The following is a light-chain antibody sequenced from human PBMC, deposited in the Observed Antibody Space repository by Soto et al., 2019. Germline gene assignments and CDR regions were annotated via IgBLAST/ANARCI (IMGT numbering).Light chain of an antibody. CDR1: QGISSY. CDR3: QEDYSFRRT. J-gene: IGKJ1*01. V-gene: IGKV1D-8*01. Sequence: VIWXTHQRYLLSAVPGERVTTSCRMSQGISSYLEWYQQKQGTAXEXXXYAASTLTSRVPSRFRGSGSGKDFTINIRGMQSADFVTYYCQEDYSFRRTVGDGTKVDI. CDR2: AAS.